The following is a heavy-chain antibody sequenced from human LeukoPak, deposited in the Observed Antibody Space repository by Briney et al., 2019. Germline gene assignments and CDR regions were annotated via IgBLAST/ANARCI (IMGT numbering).Heavy chain of an antibody. V-gene: IGHV3-23*01. Sequence: GGSLRLSCAASGFTFSTFAVSWVRQAPGKGLEWVSIISDNGDSTYYADSVKGRFTTSRDNSKNTLYLQMNSLRAKDTAVYYCAREVGALDYWGQGTLVTVSS. D-gene: IGHD1-26*01. CDR2: ISDNGDST. CDR1: GFTFSTFA. CDR3: AREVGALDY. J-gene: IGHJ4*02.